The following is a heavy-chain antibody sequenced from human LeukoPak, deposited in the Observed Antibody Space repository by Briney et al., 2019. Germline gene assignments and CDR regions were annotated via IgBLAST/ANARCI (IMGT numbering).Heavy chain of an antibody. V-gene: IGHV4-34*01. D-gene: IGHD5-24*01. CDR2: INHSGST. J-gene: IGHJ4*02. CDR3: ARVGTDGYNS. Sequence: SETLSLTCAVYGGSVSGYYWSWIRQPPGKGLEWIGEINHSGSTNYNPSLKSRVTISVDTSKNQFSLKLSSVTAADTAVYYCARVGTDGYNSWGQGTLVTVSS. CDR1: GGSVSGYY.